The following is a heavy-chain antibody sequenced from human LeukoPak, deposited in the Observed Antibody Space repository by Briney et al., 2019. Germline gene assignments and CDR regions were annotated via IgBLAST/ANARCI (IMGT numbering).Heavy chain of an antibody. V-gene: IGHV4-30-4*08. D-gene: IGHD3-3*01. Sequence: PSQTLSLTCTVSGGSISSGGYYWSWIRQHPGKGLEWIGYIYYSGSTYYNPSLKSRVTISVDTSKNQFSLKLSSVTAADTAVYYCARDPPLRQGSGLDAFDIWGQGTMVTVSS. J-gene: IGHJ3*02. CDR3: ARDPPLRQGSGLDAFDI. CDR2: IYYSGST. CDR1: GGSISSGGYY.